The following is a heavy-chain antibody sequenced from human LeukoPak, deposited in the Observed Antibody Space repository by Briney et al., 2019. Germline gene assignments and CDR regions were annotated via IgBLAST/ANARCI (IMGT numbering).Heavy chain of an antibody. CDR1: GFTFSTYS. CDR2: INSGGDDT. D-gene: IGHD2-15*01. J-gene: IGHJ4*02. CDR3: AKCRHSCLQNHFDY. Sequence: GGSLRLSCAASGFTFSTYSMSWVRQAPGKGLGWVSSINSGGDDTYYAVSVKGRFTSSRDNFKNTLYLQMSSLRAEDTAVYYCAKCRHSCLQNHFDYWGLGTLVTLPS. V-gene: IGHV3-23*01.